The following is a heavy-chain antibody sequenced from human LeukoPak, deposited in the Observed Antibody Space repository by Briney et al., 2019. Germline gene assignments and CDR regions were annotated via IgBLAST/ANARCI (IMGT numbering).Heavy chain of an antibody. CDR2: VYTTDSTI. D-gene: IGHD2/OR15-2a*01. Sequence: GESLRISCKGPEYDFANYWIGWVRQVPGRGLEWMGIVYTTDSTIHYSPSFQGRVTISIDRSVSTAYLQWTSLKASDSAMYFCGRRRYFDTYLDPWGQGTLVTVSS. CDR3: GRRRYFDTYLDP. CDR1: EYDFANYW. V-gene: IGHV5-51*01. J-gene: IGHJ5*02.